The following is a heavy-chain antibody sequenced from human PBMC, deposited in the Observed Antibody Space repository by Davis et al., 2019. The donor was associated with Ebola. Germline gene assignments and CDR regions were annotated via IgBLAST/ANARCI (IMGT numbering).Heavy chain of an antibody. Sequence: GESPKIPRKGSGYSLTNYWNGWVRQMPGKGLELLGIIYPGDSETRHRPSFLGQVTIPADKSISTAYLQWGSLKASDTAMYYCARHSPYLGSVFDVWGQGTLVTVSP. CDR2: IYPGDSET. CDR1: GYSLTNYW. J-gene: IGHJ3*01. D-gene: IGHD1-26*01. V-gene: IGHV5-51*01. CDR3: ARHSPYLGSVFDV.